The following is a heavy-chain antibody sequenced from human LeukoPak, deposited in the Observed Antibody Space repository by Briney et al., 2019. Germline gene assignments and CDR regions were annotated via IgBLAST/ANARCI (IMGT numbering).Heavy chain of an antibody. V-gene: IGHV1-2*06. CDR3: ARGEYYYDSRFDY. D-gene: IGHD3-22*01. Sequence: GASVKVSCKASGYTFTDYYIHWVRQAPGQGLEWMGRINPNSGGTNYAQKFQGRVTMTRDTSISTAYMELSRLRSDDTAVYYCARGEYYYDSRFDYWGQGTLVTVSS. J-gene: IGHJ4*02. CDR1: GYTFTDYY. CDR2: INPNSGGT.